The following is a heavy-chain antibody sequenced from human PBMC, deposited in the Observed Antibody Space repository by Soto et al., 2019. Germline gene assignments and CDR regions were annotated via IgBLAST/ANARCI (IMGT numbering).Heavy chain of an antibody. V-gene: IGHV4-31*03. Sequence: QVQLQESGPGLVKPSQTLSLTCTVSGGSISSGGYYWSWIRQHPGKGLEWIGYISYSGSTYYNPSIKSRVTIPVDTSKNQFSLKLSSVTAADTAVYYCARGLRDRNTRNWFDPWGQGTLVTVSS. CDR1: GGSISSGGYY. CDR2: ISYSGST. D-gene: IGHD3-10*01. J-gene: IGHJ5*02. CDR3: ARGLRDRNTRNWFDP.